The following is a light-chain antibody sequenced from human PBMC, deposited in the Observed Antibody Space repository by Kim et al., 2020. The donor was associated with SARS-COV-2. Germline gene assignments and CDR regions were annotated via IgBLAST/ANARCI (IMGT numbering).Light chain of an antibody. Sequence: EIVLTQSPGTLSLSPGERATLSCRASQSVRGRYLAWYQQKPGQAPRLLIYGASNRATGIPDRFSGIGSGTDFTLTISRLEPEDFAVYYCQQYSSAPDNFGQWTNLEI. CDR1: QSVRGRY. V-gene: IGKV3-20*01. CDR3: QQYSSAPDN. J-gene: IGKJ2*01. CDR2: GAS.